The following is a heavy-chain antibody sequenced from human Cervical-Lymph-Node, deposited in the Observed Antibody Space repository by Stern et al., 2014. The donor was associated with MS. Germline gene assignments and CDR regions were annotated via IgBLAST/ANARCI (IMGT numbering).Heavy chain of an antibody. V-gene: IGHV3-33*01. Sequence: QVQLVQSGGGVVQPGRSLRLSCAASGFTFSSYGMHWVRQAPGKGLEWVAVILYDGSNKYYADSVKGRFTISRDNSKNTLYLQMNSLRAEDTAVYYCARQLRSPYYEYYFDYWGQGTLVTVSS. CDR1: GFTFSSYG. J-gene: IGHJ4*02. D-gene: IGHD1-26*01. CDR3: ARQLRSPYYEYYFDY. CDR2: ILYDGSNK.